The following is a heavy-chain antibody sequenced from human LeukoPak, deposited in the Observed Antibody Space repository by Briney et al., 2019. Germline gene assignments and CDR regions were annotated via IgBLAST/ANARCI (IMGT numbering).Heavy chain of an antibody. CDR1: GYTFTSYG. J-gene: IGHJ4*02. V-gene: IGHV1-18*01. CDR3: ARDPAIGYFDY. CDR2: ISAYNGNT. Sequence: GASVKDSCKASGYTFTSYGISWVRQAPGQGLEWMGWISAYNGNTNYAQKLQGRVTMTTDTSTSTAYMELRSLRSDDTVVYYCARDPAIGYFDYWGQGTLVTVSS.